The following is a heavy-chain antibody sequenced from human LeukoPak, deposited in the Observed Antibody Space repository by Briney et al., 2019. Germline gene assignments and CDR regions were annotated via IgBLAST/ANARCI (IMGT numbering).Heavy chain of an antibody. CDR3: ATSIAAAGDDAFDI. V-gene: IGHV4-59*08. D-gene: IGHD6-13*01. Sequence: SETLSLTCTVSGGSISSYYWSWIRQPPGKGLEWIGYIYYSGSTNYNPSLKSRVTISVDTSKNQFSLKLSSVTAADTAVYYCATSIAAAGDDAFDIWGQGTTVTVSS. CDR1: GGSISSYY. CDR2: IYYSGST. J-gene: IGHJ3*02.